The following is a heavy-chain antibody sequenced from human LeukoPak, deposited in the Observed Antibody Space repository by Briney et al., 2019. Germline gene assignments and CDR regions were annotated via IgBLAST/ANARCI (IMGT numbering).Heavy chain of an antibody. D-gene: IGHD6-6*01. V-gene: IGHV3-23*01. J-gene: IGHJ4*02. CDR1: GFTFSSYA. Sequence: GGSLSLSCAASGFTFSSYAMSWVRQAPGKGLEWVSAISGSGGSTYYADSVKGRFTISRDNSKNTLYLQMNSLRAEDTAVYYCAKSSGSHQASDYWGQGTLVTVSS. CDR2: ISGSGGST. CDR3: AKSSGSHQASDY.